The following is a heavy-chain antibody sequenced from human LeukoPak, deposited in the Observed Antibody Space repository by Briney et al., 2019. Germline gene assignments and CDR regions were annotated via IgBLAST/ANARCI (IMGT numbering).Heavy chain of an antibody. CDR2: IYSGGST. CDR3: AREGGGLIVDAFDI. CDR1: GFTVSSNY. J-gene: IGHJ3*02. Sequence: GGSLRLSCAASGFTVSSNYMSWVRQAPGKGLEWVSVIYSGGSTYYADSVKGRFTISRDNSKNTLYLQMNSLRAEDTAVYYCAREGGGLIVDAFDIWGQGTMVTVSS. V-gene: IGHV3-53*01. D-gene: IGHD3-16*01.